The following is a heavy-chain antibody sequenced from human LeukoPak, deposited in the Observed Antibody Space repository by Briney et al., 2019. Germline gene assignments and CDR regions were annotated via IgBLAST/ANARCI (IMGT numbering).Heavy chain of an antibody. D-gene: IGHD4-23*01. Sequence: PGGSLRLSCAASGFTLSNYWMHWVRQVPGKGLVRISRSNGDGSITTYADSVKGRFTISRDNAKNTLSLQMNSLRAEDTAVFYCARSFPGGNAFDYWGQGALVTVSS. CDR3: ARSFPGGNAFDY. CDR1: GFTLSNYW. CDR2: SNGDGSIT. J-gene: IGHJ4*02. V-gene: IGHV3-74*01.